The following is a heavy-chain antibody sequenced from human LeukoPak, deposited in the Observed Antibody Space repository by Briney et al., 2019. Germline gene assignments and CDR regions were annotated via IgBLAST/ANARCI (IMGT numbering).Heavy chain of an antibody. J-gene: IGHJ3*02. CDR2: ISWNSDKI. CDR1: GFTFSSYW. D-gene: IGHD3-10*01. CDR3: AKDVLITMVRGSAFDI. Sequence: GGSLRLSCAASGFTFSSYWMHWVRQAPGKGLEWASGISWNSDKIGYADSVKGRFTISRDNAKNSLYLQMNSLRDEDTALYYCAKDVLITMVRGSAFDIWGQGTMVTVSS. V-gene: IGHV3-9*01.